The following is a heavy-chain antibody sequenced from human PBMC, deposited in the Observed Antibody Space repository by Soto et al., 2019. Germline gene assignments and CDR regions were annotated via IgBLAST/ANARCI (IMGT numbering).Heavy chain of an antibody. J-gene: IGHJ4*02. CDR3: ARDTRLCSSTSCAYPPHGH. Sequence: SVKVSCKTSGGTFSSYSVSWVRQAPGQGLEWMGRIIPVVGTIKYAQKFQGRVTITADKSTGTAYVELSSLRSDDTAVYYCARDTRLCSSTSCAYPPHGHWGQGTLVTVSS. CDR1: GGTFSSYS. CDR2: IIPVVGTI. D-gene: IGHD2-2*01. V-gene: IGHV1-69*08.